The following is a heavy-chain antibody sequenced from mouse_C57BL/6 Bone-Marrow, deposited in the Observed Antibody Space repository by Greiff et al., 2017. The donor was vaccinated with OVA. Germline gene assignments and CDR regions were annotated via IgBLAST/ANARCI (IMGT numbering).Heavy chain of an antibody. D-gene: IGHD2-4*01. CDR2: ISSGGDYI. J-gene: IGHJ2*01. CDR3: TRGGFYYDYVDY. CDR1: GFTFSSYA. V-gene: IGHV5-9-1*02. Sequence: EVQLVESGEGLVKPGGSLKLSCAASGFTFSSYAMSWVRQTPEKRLEWVAYISSGGDYIYYADTVKGRFTISRDNARNTLYLQMSSLKSEDTAMYYCTRGGFYYDYVDYWGQGTTLTVSS.